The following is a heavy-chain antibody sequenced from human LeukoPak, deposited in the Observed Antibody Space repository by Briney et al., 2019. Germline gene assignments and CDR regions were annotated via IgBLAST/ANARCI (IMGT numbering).Heavy chain of an antibody. V-gene: IGHV3-23*01. CDR3: AKDLRWLHLGANFDY. CDR2: ISGSGGST. J-gene: IGHJ4*02. CDR1: GFTFSSYS. Sequence: PGGSLRLSCAASGFTFSSYSMNWVRQAPGKGLEWVSAISGSGGSTYYADSVKGRFTISRDNSKNTLYLQMNSLRAEDTAVYYCAKDLRWLHLGANFDYWGQGTLVTVSS. D-gene: IGHD5-24*01.